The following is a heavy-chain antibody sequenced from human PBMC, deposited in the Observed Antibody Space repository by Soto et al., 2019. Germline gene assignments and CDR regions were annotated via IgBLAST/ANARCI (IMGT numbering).Heavy chain of an antibody. V-gene: IGHV3-23*01. J-gene: IGHJ4*02. CDR1: GFSFRKYA. D-gene: IGHD6-13*01. CDR3: AKDVVDRGAGT. Sequence: EVQVLESGGGLVQPGGSLRLSCAASGFSFRKYAMTWVRQAPGQGLQYVSSITASGTQTFYADSVKGRFTISRDNSKKTVYLPMNSLRAEDTALYHCAKDVVDRGAGTWGQGTLVTVSS. CDR2: ITASGTQT.